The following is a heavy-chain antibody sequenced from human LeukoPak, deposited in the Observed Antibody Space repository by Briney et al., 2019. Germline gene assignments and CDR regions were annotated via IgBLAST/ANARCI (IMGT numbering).Heavy chain of an antibody. CDR2: ISSSSSYI. V-gene: IGHV3-21*01. Sequence: GGSLRLSCAASGLTFSSYSMNWVRQAPGKWLEWVSSISSSSSYIYYADSVKGRFTISRDNAKNSLYLQMNSLRAEDTAVYYCARDADDSSGYYWGQGTLVTVSS. D-gene: IGHD3-22*01. CDR3: ARDADDSSGYY. CDR1: GLTFSSYS. J-gene: IGHJ4*02.